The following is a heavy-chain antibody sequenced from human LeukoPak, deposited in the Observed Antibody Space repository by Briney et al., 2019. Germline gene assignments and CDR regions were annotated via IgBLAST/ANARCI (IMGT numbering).Heavy chain of an antibody. CDR3: AKDIIRTDSHAFDI. CDR2: IVWSSVSI. CDR1: GFPFADYA. D-gene: IGHD1-1*01. J-gene: IGHJ3*02. Sequence: GGSLRLPCAALGFPFADYAMNWVGQAPGKGLEWVSGIVWSSVSIGYADSVKGRFTISRDNAKNSLYLQMNSLRAEDTALYYCAKDIIRTDSHAFDIWGQGTMVTVSS. V-gene: IGHV3-9*01.